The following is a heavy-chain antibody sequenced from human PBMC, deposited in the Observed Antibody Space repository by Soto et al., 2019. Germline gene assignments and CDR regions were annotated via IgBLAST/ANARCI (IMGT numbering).Heavy chain of an antibody. CDR2: IYYSGST. CDR3: ARLVGATTPPQGYYYYYYGMDV. V-gene: IGHV4-59*01. CDR1: GGSISSYY. D-gene: IGHD1-26*01. J-gene: IGHJ6*02. Sequence: SETLSLTCTVSGGSISSYYWSWIRQPPGKGLEWIGYIYYSGSTNYNPSLKSRVTISVDTSKNQFSLKLSSVTAADTAVYYCARLVGATTPPQGYYYYYYGMDVWGQGTTVTVS.